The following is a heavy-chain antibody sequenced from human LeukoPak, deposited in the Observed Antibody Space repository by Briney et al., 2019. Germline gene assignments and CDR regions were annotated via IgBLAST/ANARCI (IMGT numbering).Heavy chain of an antibody. V-gene: IGHV3-30*04. CDR1: GFIFSSYA. CDR2: ISFDGSIK. D-gene: IGHD1-1*01. J-gene: IGHJ4*02. CDR3: ARGASNSAEY. Sequence: GRSLRLSSAASGFIFSSYAMHWVRQAPGKGLEWVAVISFDGSIKYYADSVKGRFTISRDNSKNTLYVQMNSLRAEDTAVYYCARGASNSAEYWGQGTLVTVSA.